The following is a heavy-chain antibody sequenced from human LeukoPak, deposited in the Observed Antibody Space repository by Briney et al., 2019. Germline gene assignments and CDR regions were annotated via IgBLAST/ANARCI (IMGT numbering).Heavy chain of an antibody. J-gene: IGHJ4*02. Sequence: GGSLRLSCAASGFTFSSYAMHWVRQAPGKGLEWVAVISYDGSNKYYADSVKGRFTISRDNSKNTLYLQMNSLRAEDTAVYYCARDAAYFDCWGQGTLVTVSS. V-gene: IGHV3-30-3*01. CDR3: ARDAAYFDC. D-gene: IGHD6-13*01. CDR2: ISYDGSNK. CDR1: GFTFSSYA.